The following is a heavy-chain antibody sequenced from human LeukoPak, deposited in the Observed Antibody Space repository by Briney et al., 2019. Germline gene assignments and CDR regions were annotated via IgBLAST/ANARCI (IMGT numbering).Heavy chain of an antibody. D-gene: IGHD3-22*01. CDR3: ARLTGATRITMIVARGGYYYYMDV. V-gene: IGHV4-34*01. CDR1: GGSISSYY. J-gene: IGHJ6*03. CDR2: INHSGST. Sequence: SETLSLTCTVSGGSISSYYWSWTRQPPGKGLEWIGEINHSGSTNYNPSLKRRVTISVDTSKNQFSLKLSSVTAADTAVYYCARLTGATRITMIVARGGYYYYMDVWGKGTTVTISS.